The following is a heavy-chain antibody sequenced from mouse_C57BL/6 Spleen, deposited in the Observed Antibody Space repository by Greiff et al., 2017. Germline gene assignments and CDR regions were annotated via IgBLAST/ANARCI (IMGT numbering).Heavy chain of an antibody. V-gene: IGHV1-82*01. CDR1: GYAFSSSW. CDR3: ARSGVWYFDV. Sequence: VQLQQSGPELVKPGASVKISCKASGYAFSSSWMNWVKQRPGKGLEWIGRIYPGDGDTNYNGKFKGKATLTADKSSSTAYMQLSSLTSEDSAVYFCARSGVWYFDVWGTGTTVTVSS. CDR2: IYPGDGDT. J-gene: IGHJ1*03.